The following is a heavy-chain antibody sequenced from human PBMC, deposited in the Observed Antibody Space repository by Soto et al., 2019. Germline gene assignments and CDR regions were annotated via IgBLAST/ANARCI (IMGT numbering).Heavy chain of an antibody. CDR1: GGSISSSSYY. J-gene: IGHJ6*02. CDR3: ASRGNTMVRATYYYHGMDV. Sequence: SETLSLTCTVSGGSISSSSYYWGWIRQPPGKGLEWIGSIYYSGSTYYNPSLKSRVTISVDTSKTQFSLKLSSVTAADTAVYYCASRGNTMVRATYYYHGMDVWGQGTTVTXSS. CDR2: IYYSGST. V-gene: IGHV4-39*01. D-gene: IGHD3-10*01.